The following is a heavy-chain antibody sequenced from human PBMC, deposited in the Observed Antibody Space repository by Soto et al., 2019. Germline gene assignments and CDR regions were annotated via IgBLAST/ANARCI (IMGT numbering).Heavy chain of an antibody. V-gene: IGHV3-30*18. CDR1: GFTFSSYG. CDR3: AKDQGGETFDY. D-gene: IGHD3-10*01. Sequence: QVQLVESGGGVVQPGRSLRLSCAASGFTFSSYGMHWVRQAPGKGLEWVAVISYDGSNKYYADSVKGRVTISRDKSKNTLYLQMNSLRAEDTAVYYCAKDQGGETFDYWGQGTMVTVSS. CDR2: ISYDGSNK. J-gene: IGHJ4*02.